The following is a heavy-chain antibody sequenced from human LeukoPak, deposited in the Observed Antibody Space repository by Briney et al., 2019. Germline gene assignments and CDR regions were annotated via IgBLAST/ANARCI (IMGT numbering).Heavy chain of an antibody. CDR1: GGSISSYY. J-gene: IGHJ4*02. V-gene: IGHV4-59*08. CDR3: ARQNGGDIVVVPAAPGEFDY. CDR2: IYYSGST. D-gene: IGHD2-2*01. Sequence: SETLSLTCTVSGGSISSYYWSWIRQPPGKGLEWIGYIYYSGSTNYNPSLKSRVTISVDTSKNQFSLKLSSVTAADTAVYYCARQNGGDIVVVPAAPGEFDYWGQGTLVTVSS.